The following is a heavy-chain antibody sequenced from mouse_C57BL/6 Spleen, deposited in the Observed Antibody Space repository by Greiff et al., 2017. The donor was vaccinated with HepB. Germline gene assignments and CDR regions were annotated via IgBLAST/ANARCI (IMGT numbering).Heavy chain of an antibody. J-gene: IGHJ3*01. CDR3: AEDYDGGWFAY. CDR2: INPNNGGT. V-gene: IGHV1-26*01. CDR1: GYTFTDYY. Sequence: EVQLQQSGPELVKPGASVKISCKASGYTFTDYYMNWVKQSHGKSLEWIGDINPNNGGTSYNQKFKGKATLTVDKSSSTAYMELRSLTSEDSAVYYCAEDYDGGWFAYWGQGTLVTVSS. D-gene: IGHD2-4*01.